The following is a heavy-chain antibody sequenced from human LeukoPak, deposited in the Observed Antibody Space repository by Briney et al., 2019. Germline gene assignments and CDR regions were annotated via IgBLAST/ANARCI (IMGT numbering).Heavy chain of an antibody. CDR1: GGSISSGDSY. Sequence: SETLSLTCTVSGGSISSGDSYWRWIRQPPGKGLEWIGYIYYSGSTYYNPSLKSRVTISVDTSKNQFSLKLSSVTAADTAVYFCARVGVRGVIRSYWGQGTLVTASS. V-gene: IGHV4-30-4*01. J-gene: IGHJ4*02. D-gene: IGHD3-10*01. CDR2: IYYSGST. CDR3: ARVGVRGVIRSY.